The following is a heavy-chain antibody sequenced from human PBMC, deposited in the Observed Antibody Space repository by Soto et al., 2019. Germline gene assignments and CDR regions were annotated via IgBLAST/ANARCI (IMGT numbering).Heavy chain of an antibody. Sequence: EVQLEESGGDLVQPGGSLRLSCAASGFTLSSYWMTWVRQAPGKGLEWVANINRDASKMFYLDSVRGRFTISRDNVRNSLYLQMDSLRADDTALYYCARAVSPGSSSLYLDAFDIWGQGTMVTVSS. J-gene: IGHJ3*02. V-gene: IGHV3-7*05. CDR2: INRDASKM. CDR1: GFTLSSYW. D-gene: IGHD6-13*01. CDR3: ARAVSPGSSSLYLDAFDI.